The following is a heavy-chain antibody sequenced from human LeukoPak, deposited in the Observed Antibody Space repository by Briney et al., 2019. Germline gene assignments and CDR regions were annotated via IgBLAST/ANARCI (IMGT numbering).Heavy chain of an antibody. V-gene: IGHV1-18*04. D-gene: IGHD3-22*01. CDR3: AREGFDSSVY. CDR2: ISPYNGNT. Sequence: ASVKVSCKASGYTFTSYYMHWVRQAPGQGLEWMGWISPYNGNTNYAQKLQGRVTMTTDTSTSTAYMELRSLRSDDTAVYYCAREGFDSSVYWGQGTLVTVSS. CDR1: GYTFTSYY. J-gene: IGHJ4*02.